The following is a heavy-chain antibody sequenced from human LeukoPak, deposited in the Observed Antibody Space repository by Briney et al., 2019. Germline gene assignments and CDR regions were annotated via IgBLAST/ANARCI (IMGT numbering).Heavy chain of an antibody. CDR2: INPSGGST. V-gene: IGHV1-46*01. J-gene: IGHJ6*03. CDR1: GYTFTTYY. Sequence: ASVKVSCKASGYTFTTYYVHWVRQAPGQGLEWMGIINPSGGSTTYAQKFRGRLTMTRDMSTSTVYMELRSLRSDDTAVYYCARVTALYYYMDVWGKGTTVTVSS. CDR3: ARVTALYYYMDV.